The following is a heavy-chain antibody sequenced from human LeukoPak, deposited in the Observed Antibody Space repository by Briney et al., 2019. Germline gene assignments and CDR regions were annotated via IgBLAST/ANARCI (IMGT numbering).Heavy chain of an antibody. CDR3: ARAGGYSGYASN. V-gene: IGHV4-59*01. CDR2: IYYNRGT. D-gene: IGHD5-12*01. CDR1: GFTFSSYW. J-gene: IGHJ4*02. Sequence: PGGSLRLSCAASGFTFSSYWMSWVRQPPGKGLEWIGYIYYNRGTMYNPSLKSRVTISLDTSKNKFSLNLTSVNVADTAVYYCARAGGYSGYASNWGQGTLVTVSS.